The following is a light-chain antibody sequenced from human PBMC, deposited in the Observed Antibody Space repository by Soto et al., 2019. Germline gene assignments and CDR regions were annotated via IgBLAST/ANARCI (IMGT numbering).Light chain of an antibody. J-gene: IGLJ3*02. CDR2: DVS. CDR3: CSYGGSYTWV. Sequence: QSALTQPASVSASPGQSITISCTGTNSDVGGYNYVSWYQQHPGKAPTLMIFDVSQRPSGVPDRFSGSKSGNTASLTISGLQADDEADYYCCSYGGSYTWVFGGGTKLTVL. V-gene: IGLV2-11*01. CDR1: NSDVGGYNY.